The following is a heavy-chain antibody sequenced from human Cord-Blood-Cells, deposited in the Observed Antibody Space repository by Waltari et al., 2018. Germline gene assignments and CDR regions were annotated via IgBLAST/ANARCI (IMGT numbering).Heavy chain of an antibody. J-gene: IGHJ4*02. D-gene: IGHD3-16*01. CDR2: IYSGGST. CDR1: GFTVSRNY. Sequence: EVKLVESGGGLIQPGGSLRLSCAASGFTVSRNYLSWVRQAPGKGLEWVLVIYSGGSTYYADSVKGRFTISRDNSKNTLYLQMNSLRAEDTAVYYCVRGPFFRVGALDYWGQGTLVTVSS. V-gene: IGHV3-53*01. CDR3: VRGPFFRVGALDY.